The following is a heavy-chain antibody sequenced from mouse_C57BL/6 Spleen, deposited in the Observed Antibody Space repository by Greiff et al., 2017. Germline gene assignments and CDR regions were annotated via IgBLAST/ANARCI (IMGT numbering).Heavy chain of an antibody. V-gene: IGHV1-66*01. CDR3: ARNYGSCYYFDY. D-gene: IGHD1-1*01. Sequence: VQLQQSGPELVKPGASVKISCKASGYSFTSYYIHWVKQRPGQGLEWIGWIYPGSGNTKYNEKFKGKATLTADTASSTAYMQLSSLTSEDSAVYECARNYGSCYYFDYWGQGTTLTVSS. J-gene: IGHJ2*01. CDR1: GYSFTSYY. CDR2: IYPGSGNT.